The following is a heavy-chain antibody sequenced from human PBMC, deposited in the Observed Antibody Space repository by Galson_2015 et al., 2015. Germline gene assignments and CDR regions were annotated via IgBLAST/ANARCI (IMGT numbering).Heavy chain of an antibody. CDR2: VIPVFDTS. V-gene: IGHV1-69*13. Sequence: SVKVSCKASGGTFSSISISWVRQAPGQGLEWMGGVIPVFDTSDYPQTFQGRVTITADEATNTAYLELSSLTSEDTAVYYCARAAYNYFDLWGQGSLVTVSS. CDR3: ARAAYNYFDL. CDR1: GGTFSSIS. J-gene: IGHJ5*02.